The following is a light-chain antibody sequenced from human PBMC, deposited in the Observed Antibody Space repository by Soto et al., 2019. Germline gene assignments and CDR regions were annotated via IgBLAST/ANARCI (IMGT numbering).Light chain of an antibody. Sequence: EMVLTQSPGTLSLSPGERATLSCRASQSVSSSSLAWYQQKPGQAPRLLIYGASSRAIGIPDRFSGSGSGTDFTLTISRLEPEDFALYYCQQYGSSLYTFGQGTKLEIK. CDR2: GAS. CDR3: QQYGSSLYT. V-gene: IGKV3-20*01. CDR1: QSVSSSS. J-gene: IGKJ2*01.